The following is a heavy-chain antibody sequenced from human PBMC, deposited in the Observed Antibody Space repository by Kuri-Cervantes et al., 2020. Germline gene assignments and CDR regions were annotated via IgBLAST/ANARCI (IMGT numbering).Heavy chain of an antibody. J-gene: IGHJ5*02. CDR1: GGSISSYY. CDR2: IYYSGST. CDR3: ARHLPREYCISTSCYPPNWFDP. Sequence: AESLTLPCTVSGGSISSYYWSWIRQPAGKGLEWIGSIYYSGSTYYNPSLKSRVTISVDTSKNQFSLKLSSVTAADTAVYYCARHLPREYCISTSCYPPNWFDPWGQGTLVTVSS. D-gene: IGHD2-2*01. V-gene: IGHV4-59*05.